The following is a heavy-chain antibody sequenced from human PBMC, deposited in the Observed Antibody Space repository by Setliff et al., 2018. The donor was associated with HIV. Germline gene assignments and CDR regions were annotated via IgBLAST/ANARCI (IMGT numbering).Heavy chain of an antibody. V-gene: IGHV3-48*04. Sequence: GGSLRLSCAASGFTFSRYSMNWVRQGPGKGLEWVSYISSSGSSIYYADSVKGRFTISRDNAKNSLYLQMNSLRAEDTAVYYCARGPYTIDYWGQGTLVTVSS. CDR1: GFTFSRYS. CDR2: ISSSGSSI. D-gene: IGHD3-16*01. J-gene: IGHJ4*02. CDR3: ARGPYTIDY.